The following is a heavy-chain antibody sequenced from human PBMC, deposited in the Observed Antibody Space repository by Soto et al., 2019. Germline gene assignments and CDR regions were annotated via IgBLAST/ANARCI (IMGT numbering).Heavy chain of an antibody. CDR1: GFTFSSYG. D-gene: IGHD2-2*01. V-gene: IGHV3-30*03. J-gene: IGHJ4*02. CDR2: ISYDGSNK. CDR3: ATHIVVVPAAEDY. Sequence: GGSLRLSCAASGFTFSSYGMHWVRQAPGKGLEWVAVISYDGSNKYYADSVKGRFTISRDNSKNTLYLQMNSLRAEDTAVYYCATHIVVVPAAEDYWGQGTLVTVSS.